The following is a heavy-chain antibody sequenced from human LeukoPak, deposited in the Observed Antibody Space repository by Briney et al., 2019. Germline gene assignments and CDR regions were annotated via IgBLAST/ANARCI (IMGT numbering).Heavy chain of an antibody. CDR1: GFTFSSYE. D-gene: IGHD6-19*01. J-gene: IGHJ4*02. V-gene: IGHV3-48*03. CDR3: ATIAVAGTRFDY. CDR2: ISSSGSTI. Sequence: GGSLRLSCAASGFTFSSYEMNWVRQAPGKGLEWVSYISSSGSTIYYADSVKGRFTISRDNAKNSLYLQMNSLRAEDTAVYYCATIAVAGTRFDYWGQGTLVTVPS.